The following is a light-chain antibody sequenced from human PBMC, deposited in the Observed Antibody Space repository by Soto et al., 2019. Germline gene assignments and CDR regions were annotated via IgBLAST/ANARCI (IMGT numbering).Light chain of an antibody. CDR2: DVS. J-gene: IGLJ1*01. CDR1: ISDVGGYNY. CDR3: SSYTSSSTPV. Sequence: QSVLAQPASVSGSPGQSITISCTGTISDVGGYNYVSWYQQHPGKAPKLMIYDVSNRPSGVSNRFSGSKSGNTASLTISGLQAEDEADYYCSSYTSSSTPVFGTGTKVTVL. V-gene: IGLV2-14*01.